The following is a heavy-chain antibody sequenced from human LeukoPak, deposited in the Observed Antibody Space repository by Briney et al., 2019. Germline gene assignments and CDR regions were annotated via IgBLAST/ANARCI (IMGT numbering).Heavy chain of an antibody. J-gene: IGHJ4*02. CDR2: IYYSGST. Sequence: PSETLSLTCTVSGGSISSYYWSWIRQPPGKGLEWIGYIYYSGSTNYNPSLKSRVTMSVDTSKNQFSLKLTSVTAADTAVYYCARDGGYTSHDYWGQGTLVTVSS. CDR1: GGSISSYY. D-gene: IGHD6-19*01. V-gene: IGHV4-59*12. CDR3: ARDGGYTSHDY.